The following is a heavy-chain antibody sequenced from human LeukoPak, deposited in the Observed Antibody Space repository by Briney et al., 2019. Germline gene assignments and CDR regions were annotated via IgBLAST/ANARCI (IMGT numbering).Heavy chain of an antibody. CDR2: TYYSGST. J-gene: IGHJ4*02. D-gene: IGHD4-17*01. V-gene: IGHV4-39*01. CDR1: GGSISSSSYY. Sequence: SETLSLTCTVSGGSISSSSYYWGWIRQPPGKGLEWIGSTYYSGSTYYNPSLKSRVTISVDTSKNQFSLKLSSVTAADTAVYYCASQVMTTVTQFDYWGQGTLVTVSS. CDR3: ASQVMTTVTQFDY.